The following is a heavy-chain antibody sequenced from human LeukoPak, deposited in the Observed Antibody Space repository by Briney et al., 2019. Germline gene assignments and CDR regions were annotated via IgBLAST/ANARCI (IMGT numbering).Heavy chain of an antibody. CDR2: IYYSGNT. Sequence: SETLSLTCTVSGGSISGYHWSWIRQPPGKGLEWIGYIYYSGNTNYNPSLKSRVTLSVDTSTNQLFLKLSSVTAADTAVYYCARGWDTGYSYYGMDVWGPVTTVTVSS. D-gene: IGHD5-18*01. J-gene: IGHJ6*02. CDR3: ARGWDTGYSYYGMDV. CDR1: GGSISGYH. V-gene: IGHV4-59*01.